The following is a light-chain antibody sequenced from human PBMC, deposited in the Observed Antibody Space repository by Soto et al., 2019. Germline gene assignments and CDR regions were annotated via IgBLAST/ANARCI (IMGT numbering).Light chain of an antibody. CDR1: SSDVGSYNL. V-gene: IGLV2-23*03. J-gene: IGLJ1*01. Sequence: QSALTQPASVSGSPGQSITISCTGTSSDVGSYNLVSWYQQHPGKAPKLMMYEGSKRPSGVSNRFSGAKSGNTASLPISGLQAEDEADYYCCSYAGSSTFEVFGTGTKVTVL. CDR3: CSYAGSSTFEV. CDR2: EGS.